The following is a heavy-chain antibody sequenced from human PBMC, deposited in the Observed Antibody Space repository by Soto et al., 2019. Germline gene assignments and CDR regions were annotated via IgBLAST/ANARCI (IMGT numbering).Heavy chain of an antibody. J-gene: IGHJ6*02. CDR3: AREYTAWPLAYGLDV. Sequence: PGGSLRLSCVGSGFTFSTYSINWVRQAPGKGLEWVSSISSRSDIYYTDSVKGRFTISRDNAKNSVSLQMNSLRAEDTAVYYCAREYTAWPLAYGLDVWGQGTTVTVSS. CDR2: ISSRSDI. CDR1: GFTFSTYS. D-gene: IGHD2-2*02. V-gene: IGHV3-21*01.